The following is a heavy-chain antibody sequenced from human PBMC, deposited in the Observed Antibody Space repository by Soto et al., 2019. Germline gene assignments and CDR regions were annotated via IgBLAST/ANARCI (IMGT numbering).Heavy chain of an antibody. CDR1: GGSFSGYY. Sequence: PSETLSLTCAVYGGSFSGYYWSWIRQPPGKGLEWIGEINHSGSTNYNPSPKSRVTISVDTAKNQFSLKLSSVTAADTAVYYCARGLDIVVVPAQAGHYFDYWGQGTLVTVSS. V-gene: IGHV4-34*01. J-gene: IGHJ4*02. D-gene: IGHD2-2*03. CDR3: ARGLDIVVVPAQAGHYFDY. CDR2: INHSGST.